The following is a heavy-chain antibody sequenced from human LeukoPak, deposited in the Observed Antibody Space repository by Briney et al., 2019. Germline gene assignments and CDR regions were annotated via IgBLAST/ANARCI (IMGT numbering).Heavy chain of an antibody. CDR1: GFTFSTYD. J-gene: IGHJ4*02. CDR3: ARGRTYSFDY. CDR2: ISSDGNNK. Sequence: GRSLRLSCAASGFTFSTYDIHWVRQAPGKGLEWVAVISSDGNNKYYADSVKGRFTTSRDNSKKTLYLHMNSLRAEDTSVYYCARGRTYSFDYWGQGTLVTVSS. V-gene: IGHV3-30-3*01. D-gene: IGHD2-15*01.